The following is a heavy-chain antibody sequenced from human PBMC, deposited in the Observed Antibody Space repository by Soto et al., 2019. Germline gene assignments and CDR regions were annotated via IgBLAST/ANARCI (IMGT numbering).Heavy chain of an antibody. Sequence: PGGSLRLSCAASGFTFSSYSMNWVRQAPGKGLEWVSSISSSSSYIYYADSVKGRFTISRDNAKNSLYLQMNSLRAEDTAVYYCARPLGWRDAFDIWGQGTMLTVSS. J-gene: IGHJ3*02. CDR1: GFTFSSYS. CDR3: ARPLGWRDAFDI. D-gene: IGHD6-19*01. CDR2: ISSSSSYI. V-gene: IGHV3-21*01.